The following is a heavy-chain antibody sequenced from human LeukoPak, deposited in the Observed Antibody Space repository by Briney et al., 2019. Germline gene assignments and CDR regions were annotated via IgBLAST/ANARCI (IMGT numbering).Heavy chain of an antibody. J-gene: IGHJ4*02. D-gene: IGHD3-22*01. CDR3: TTTGPLSGDSSGYYGYYFDY. V-gene: IGHV2-70*11. CDR1: GFSLSTSGMC. CDR2: IDWDDDK. Sequence: SGPTLVNPTQILTLTFTFSGFSLSTSGMCVSWIRQPPGKALEWLARIDWDDDKYYSTSLKTRVTISKDTSKNQVVLTMTNMDPVDTTTYYCTTTGPLSGDSSGYYGYYFDYWGQGTLVTVSS.